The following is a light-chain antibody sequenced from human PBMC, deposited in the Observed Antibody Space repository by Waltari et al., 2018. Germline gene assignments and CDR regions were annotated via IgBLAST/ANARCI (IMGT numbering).Light chain of an antibody. Sequence: QSVLTQPPSQSGTPGQRVTMSCSGSRSNIGSYSVNWYQQLPGKAPRRLMHSNDQRPSGVPGRFSSSKSGTSASLDISGLQSEDEGDYYCAAWDDSLSGAWVFGGGTKLTVL. CDR1: RSNIGSYS. CDR3: AAWDDSLSGAWV. CDR2: SND. J-gene: IGLJ3*02. V-gene: IGLV1-44*01.